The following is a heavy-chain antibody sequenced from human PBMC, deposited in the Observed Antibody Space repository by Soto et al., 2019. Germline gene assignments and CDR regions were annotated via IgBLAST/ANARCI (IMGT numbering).Heavy chain of an antibody. J-gene: IGHJ4*02. V-gene: IGHV3-30-3*01. CDR2: ISYDGSNK. D-gene: IGHD3-22*01. CDR1: GFTFSSYA. Sequence: GGSLRLSCAASGFTFSSYAMHWVRQAPGKGLEWVAVISYDGSNKYYADSVKGRFTISRDNSKNMLYLQMSDLRAEDTAVYYCARDRITMVVVPFDDWGQGTLVTVSS. CDR3: ARDRITMVVVPFDD.